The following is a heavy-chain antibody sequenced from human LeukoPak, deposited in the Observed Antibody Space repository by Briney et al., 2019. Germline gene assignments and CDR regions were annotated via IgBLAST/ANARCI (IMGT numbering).Heavy chain of an antibody. D-gene: IGHD2-8*01. CDR2: INPNSGGT. Sequence: ASVKVSCKASGYTFTGYYMHWVRQAPGQGLKWMGWINPNSGGTNYAQKFQGRVTMTRDTSISTAYMELSRLRSDDTAVYYCARDSSCTNGVCYTGLMDVWGQGTTVTVSS. V-gene: IGHV1-2*02. CDR3: ARDSSCTNGVCYTGLMDV. CDR1: GYTFTGYY. J-gene: IGHJ6*02.